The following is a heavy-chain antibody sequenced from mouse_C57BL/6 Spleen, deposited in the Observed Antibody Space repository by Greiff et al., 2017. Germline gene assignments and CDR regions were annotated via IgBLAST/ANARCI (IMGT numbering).Heavy chain of an antibody. V-gene: IGHV5-6*01. CDR2: ISSGGRYT. CDR3: ARLSYGSSSWFAY. J-gene: IGHJ3*01. CDR1: GFTFSSYG. D-gene: IGHD1-1*01. Sequence: DVHLVESGGDLVKPGGSLKLSCAASGFTFSSYGMSWVRQTPDKRLEWVATISSGGRYTYYPDSVTGRFTISRDNAKNTLYLQMSSLKSEDTAMYYCARLSYGSSSWFAYWGQGTLVTVSA.